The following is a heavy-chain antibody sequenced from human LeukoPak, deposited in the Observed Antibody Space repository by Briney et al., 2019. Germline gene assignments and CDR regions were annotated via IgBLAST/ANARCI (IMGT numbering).Heavy chain of an antibody. CDR1: GGSISSYY. Sequence: SETLSLTCTVSGGSISSYYWSWIRQPAGKGLEWIGRIYTSGSTNYNPSLTSRVTMSVDTPKNQFSLTLSSVTAADTAVYYCARDQYDYYGSGSLPGYMDVWGKGTTVTVSS. D-gene: IGHD3-10*01. V-gene: IGHV4-4*07. J-gene: IGHJ6*03. CDR3: ARDQYDYYGSGSLPGYMDV. CDR2: IYTSGST.